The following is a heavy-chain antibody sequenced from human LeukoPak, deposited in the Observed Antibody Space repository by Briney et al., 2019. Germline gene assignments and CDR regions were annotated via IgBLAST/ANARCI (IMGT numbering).Heavy chain of an antibody. V-gene: IGHV4-39*01. D-gene: IGHD3-10*01. CDR2: IYYSGST. CDR1: GGSISSSSYY. J-gene: IGHJ4*02. CDR3: ARLRKNYYGSGSYYGDY. Sequence: PSETLSLTCTVSGGSISSSSYYWGWIRQPPGKGLEWIGSIYYSGSTYYNPSLKSRVTISVDTSKNQFSLKLSSVTAADTVVYYCARLRKNYYGSGSYYGDYWGQGTLVTVSS.